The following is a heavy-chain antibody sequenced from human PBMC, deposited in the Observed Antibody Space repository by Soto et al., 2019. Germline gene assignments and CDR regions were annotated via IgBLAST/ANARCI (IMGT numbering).Heavy chain of an antibody. D-gene: IGHD1-26*01. CDR3: ARGGANDAFDV. V-gene: IGHV3-53*02. CDR2: LYSGGGT. Sequence: EVQLVETGGGLIQPGGSLRLSCAASGFIVSNNYMSWVRQAPGKGLEWVSVLYSGGGTYYADSVKGRFTISRDSSKNTLYLQMTRLSDEDTAVYFCARGGANDAFDVWGQGPMVTVSS. J-gene: IGHJ3*01. CDR1: GFIVSNNY.